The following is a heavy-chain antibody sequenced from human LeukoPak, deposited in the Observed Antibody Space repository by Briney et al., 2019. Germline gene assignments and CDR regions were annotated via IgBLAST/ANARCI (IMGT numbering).Heavy chain of an antibody. CDR3: ARGPGPGSGGWYYYYYGMDV. CDR1: GYTFTSYD. V-gene: IGHV1-8*01. D-gene: IGHD6-19*01. CDR2: MNPNRGNT. Sequence: GASVTLSFKSSGYTFTSYDINWVRQATRQGLELMGLMNPNRGNTAYAHKFQSRVTMTRYTSISTAYMELSSLRSADTAVYYCARGPGPGSGGWYYYYYGMDVWGQGTTVTVSS. J-gene: IGHJ6*02.